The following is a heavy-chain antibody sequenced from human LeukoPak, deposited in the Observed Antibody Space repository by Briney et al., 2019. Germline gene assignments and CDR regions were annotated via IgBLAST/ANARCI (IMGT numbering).Heavy chain of an antibody. J-gene: IGHJ4*02. CDR3: ARGAWGRYSYGYLEGNDY. CDR2: INSDGSST. CDR1: GFTFSSYW. D-gene: IGHD5-18*01. V-gene: IGHV3-74*01. Sequence: GGSLRLSCAASGFTFSSYWMHWVRQAPGKGLVWVSRINSDGSSTSYADSVKGRFTISRDNAKSTLYLQMNSLRAEDTAVYYCARGAWGRYSYGYLEGNDYWGQGTLVTVSS.